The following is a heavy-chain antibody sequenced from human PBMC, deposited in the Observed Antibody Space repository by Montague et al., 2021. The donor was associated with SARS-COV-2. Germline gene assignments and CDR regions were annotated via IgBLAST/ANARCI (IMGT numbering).Heavy chain of an antibody. D-gene: IGHD1-7*01. V-gene: IGHV4-39*01. J-gene: IGHJ5*02. CDR3: ARGLYNWNYEHWFDT. Sequence: SETLSLTCTVSGGPVGSSHYYWAWIRQPPGKGLEWIGTIYYSGSTYYNPSPRSRVTIDVDASTNQFSLKLHSVTAADTAVYFCARGLYNWNYEHWFDTWGQGTLVTVSS. CDR1: GGPVGSSHYY. CDR2: IYYSGST.